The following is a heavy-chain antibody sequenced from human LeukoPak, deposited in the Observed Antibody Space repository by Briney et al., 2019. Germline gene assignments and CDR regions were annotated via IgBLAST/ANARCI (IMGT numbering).Heavy chain of an antibody. CDR1: GFTFSSYA. CDR3: AKKVVVGATSPYSDFQD. J-gene: IGHJ1*01. V-gene: IGHV3-23*01. Sequence: GGSLGLSCVASGFTFSSYAMSWVRQAPGKGLEWVSAISGSGVTTHYAGSVKGRFSISRDNSKNTLYLQMNSLRAEDTALYYCAKKVVVGATSPYSDFQDWGQGTLVTVSS. D-gene: IGHD1-26*01. CDR2: ISGSGVTT.